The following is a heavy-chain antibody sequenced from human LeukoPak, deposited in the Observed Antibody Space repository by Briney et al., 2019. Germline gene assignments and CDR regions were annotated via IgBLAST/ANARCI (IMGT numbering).Heavy chain of an antibody. D-gene: IGHD3-22*01. V-gene: IGHV1-2*02. J-gene: IGHJ3*02. CDR2: INPNSGGT. CDR3: ARVYDSSGYHDAFDI. CDR1: GYTFTGYY. Sequence: ASVKVSCKASGYTFTGYYMHWVRQAPGQGLGWLGWINPNSGGTNYAQKFQGRVTMTRDTSISTAYMELSRLRSDDTAVYYCARVYDSSGYHDAFDIWGQGTMVTVSS.